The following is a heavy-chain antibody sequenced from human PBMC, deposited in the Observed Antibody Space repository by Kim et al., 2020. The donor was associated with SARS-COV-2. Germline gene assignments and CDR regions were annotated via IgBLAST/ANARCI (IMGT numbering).Heavy chain of an antibody. J-gene: IGHJ4*02. Sequence: GGSLRLSCAASGFTFSSYAMSWVRQAPGKGLEWVSAISGSGGSTYYADSVKGRFTISRDNSKNTLYLQMNSLRAEDTAVYYCAKVLGRQPQWLVSPPNYWGQGTLVTVSS. CDR1: GFTFSSYA. CDR3: AKVLGRQPQWLVSPPNY. D-gene: IGHD6-19*01. V-gene: IGHV3-23*01. CDR2: ISGSGGST.